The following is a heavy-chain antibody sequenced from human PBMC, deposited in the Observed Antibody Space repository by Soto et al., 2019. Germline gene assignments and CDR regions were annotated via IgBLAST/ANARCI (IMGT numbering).Heavy chain of an antibody. J-gene: IGHJ5*02. CDR1: GFTFSSYA. V-gene: IGHV3-23*01. D-gene: IGHD3-10*01. CDR2: SSGSGGST. CDR3: SKGVTMVRMDWFDP. Sequence: EVQLLESGGGLVQPGGSLRLSCAASGFTFSSYAMSWVRQAPGKGLEWVSASSGSGGSTYYADSVKGRFTISRDNSKTTLYLQMNSLGAEDTAVYYCSKGVTMVRMDWFDPWGKGTMVTVSS.